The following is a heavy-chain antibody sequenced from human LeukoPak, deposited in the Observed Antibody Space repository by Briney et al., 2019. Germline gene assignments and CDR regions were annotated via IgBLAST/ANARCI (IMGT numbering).Heavy chain of an antibody. Sequence: PSETLSLTCTVSGGSISSSSYYWGWIRQPPGKGLEWIGSIYYSGSTYYNPPLKSRVTMSIDTSKNQFSLKLSSVTAADTAIYYCARDAKYYYGSRTYFFFEYWGQGTLLSVSS. V-gene: IGHV4-39*07. CDR2: IYYSGST. CDR1: GGSISSSSYY. CDR3: ARDAKYYYGSRTYFFFEY. J-gene: IGHJ4*02. D-gene: IGHD3-10*01.